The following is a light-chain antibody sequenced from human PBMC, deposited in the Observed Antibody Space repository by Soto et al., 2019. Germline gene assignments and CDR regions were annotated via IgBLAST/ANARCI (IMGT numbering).Light chain of an antibody. CDR1: QGISSY. V-gene: IGKV1-9*01. CDR3: QQLNSYPL. Sequence: IQLTQSPSSLSASVGDRVTITCRASQGISSYLAWYQQKPGKAPKLLIYAASTLKSGVPSRFSGSGSGTDFTLTISSLQPEDFPTYYCQQLNSYPLFGQGTKLEIK. J-gene: IGKJ2*01. CDR2: AAS.